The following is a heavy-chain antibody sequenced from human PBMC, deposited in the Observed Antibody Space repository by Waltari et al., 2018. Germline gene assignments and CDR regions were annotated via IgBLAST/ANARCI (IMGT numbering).Heavy chain of an antibody. J-gene: IGHJ5*02. Sequence: EVQLVESGGGLVQPGGSLRLSCAASGFMFSAYWMDWVRQAPGKGLVSGSSINLDGSITNYADSVKGRFTISRDNAKNTLFLQMNSLRAEDTAVYYCVLYSSEFLGDLWGQGTLVTVSS. CDR2: INLDGSIT. V-gene: IGHV3-74*01. CDR1: GFMFSAYW. D-gene: IGHD6-25*01. CDR3: VLYSSEFLGDL.